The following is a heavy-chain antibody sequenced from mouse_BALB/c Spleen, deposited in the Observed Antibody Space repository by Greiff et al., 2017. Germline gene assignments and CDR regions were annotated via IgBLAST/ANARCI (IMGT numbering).Heavy chain of an antibody. CDR1: GDSITSGY. CDR2: ISYSGST. CDR3: ARAYYDYDGLDY. D-gene: IGHD2-4*01. J-gene: IGHJ2*01. Sequence: EVKLVESGPSLVKPSQTLSLTCSVTGDSITSGYWNWIRKFPGNKLEYMGYISYSGSTYYNPSLKSRISITRDTSKNQYYLQLNSVTTEDTATYYCARAYYDYDGLDYWGQGTTLTVSS. V-gene: IGHV3-8*02.